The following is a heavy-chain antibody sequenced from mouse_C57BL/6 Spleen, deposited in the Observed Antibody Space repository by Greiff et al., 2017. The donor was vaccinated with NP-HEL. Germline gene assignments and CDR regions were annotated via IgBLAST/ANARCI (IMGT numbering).Heavy chain of an antibody. V-gene: IGHV1-7*01. J-gene: IGHJ1*03. D-gene: IGHD1-1*01. Sequence: QVQLKQSGAELAKPGASVKLSCKASGYTFTSYWMHWVKQRPGQGLEWIGYINPSSGYTKYNQKFKDKATLTADKSSSTACMQLSSLTYEDSAVYYCAREDGSSYKYFDVWGTGTTVTVSS. CDR2: INPSSGYT. CDR1: GYTFTSYW. CDR3: AREDGSSYKYFDV.